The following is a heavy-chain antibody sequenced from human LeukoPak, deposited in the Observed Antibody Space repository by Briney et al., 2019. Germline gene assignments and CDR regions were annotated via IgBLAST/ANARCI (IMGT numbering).Heavy chain of an antibody. D-gene: IGHD1-26*01. CDR3: AKNSGSYLFDY. CDR2: ISYDGSNK. V-gene: IGHV3-30*18. J-gene: IGHJ4*02. Sequence: GGSLRLSGAASGFTFSSYGMHWVRQAPGKGLEWVAVISYDGSNKYYADSVKGRFTISRDNSKNTLYLQMNSLRAEDTAVYYCAKNSGSYLFDYWGQGTLVTVSS. CDR1: GFTFSSYG.